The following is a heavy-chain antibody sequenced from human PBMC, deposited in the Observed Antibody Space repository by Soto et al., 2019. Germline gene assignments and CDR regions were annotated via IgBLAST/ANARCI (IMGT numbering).Heavy chain of an antibody. CDR2: INPNSGGT. V-gene: IGHV1-2*02. J-gene: IGHJ5*02. CDR3: ARAPPYYAFWRKDP. Sequence: ASVKVSCKASGYTFTGYYMHWVRQAPGQGLEWMGWINPNSGGTNYAQKFQGRVTMTRDTSISTAYMELSRLRSDDTAVYYCARAPPYYAFWRKDPWGQGTMVTVPQ. D-gene: IGHD3-3*01. CDR1: GYTFTGYY.